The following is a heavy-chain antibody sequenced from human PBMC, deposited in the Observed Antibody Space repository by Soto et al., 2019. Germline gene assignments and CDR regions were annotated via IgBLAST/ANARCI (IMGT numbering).Heavy chain of an antibody. D-gene: IGHD2-15*01. CDR1: GYIITDTY. J-gene: IGHJ3*02. CDR2: ISNRGDT. CDR3: AREPRYCRGGSCSITGDAYDI. V-gene: IGHV3-66*01. Sequence: GAYLTLSCPAPGYIITDTYPNWVRQAPGKGLEWVSVISNRGDTHYADSVRGRFSLSRDISDNTLHLQMNNLRVEDTAVYYCAREPRYCRGGSCSITGDAYDIWGQGTMVTVSS.